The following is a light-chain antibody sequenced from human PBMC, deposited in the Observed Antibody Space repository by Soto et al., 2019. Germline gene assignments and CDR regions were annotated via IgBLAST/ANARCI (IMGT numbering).Light chain of an antibody. CDR2: KVS. CDR1: QSLVYSDGYTY. V-gene: IGKV2-30*01. J-gene: IGKJ2*01. CDR3: MQTTYLPYT. Sequence: DVVMTQSPLSLPVTLGQPASISCWSSQSLVYSDGYTYLAWFQQRPGQSPRRLIYKVSNRDSGVPDRFSGSGSGTDFTLRISRVDAEDVGLYYCMQTTYLPYTFGQGTKLEI.